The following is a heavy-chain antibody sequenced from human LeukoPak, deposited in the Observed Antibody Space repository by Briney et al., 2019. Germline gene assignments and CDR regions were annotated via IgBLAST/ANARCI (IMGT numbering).Heavy chain of an antibody. CDR2: IWYDGSNK. CDR1: GFTFSSYG. J-gene: IGHJ2*01. V-gene: IGHV3-33*06. CDR3: AKSGTMGPTRFDWYFDL. Sequence: GGSLRLSCAASGFTFSSYGMHWVRQAPGKGLEWVAVIWYDGSNKYYADSVKGRFTISRDNSKNTLYLQVNSLRAEDTAAYFCAKSGTMGPTRFDWYFDLWGRGTQVIVSS. D-gene: IGHD1-26*01.